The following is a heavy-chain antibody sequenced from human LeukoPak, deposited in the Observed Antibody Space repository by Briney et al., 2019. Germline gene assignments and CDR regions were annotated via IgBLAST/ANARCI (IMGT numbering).Heavy chain of an antibody. CDR3: ARRPGMDV. V-gene: IGHV4-39*01. Sequence: SETLSLTCTVSGGSISSSSYYWGWIRQPPGKGLEWIGSIYYGGTTYYNPSLKSRVTISVDTSKNQFSLKLSSVTAADTAEYYCARRPGMDVWGQGTTVTVSS. CDR2: IYYGGTT. CDR1: GGSISSSSYY. J-gene: IGHJ6*02.